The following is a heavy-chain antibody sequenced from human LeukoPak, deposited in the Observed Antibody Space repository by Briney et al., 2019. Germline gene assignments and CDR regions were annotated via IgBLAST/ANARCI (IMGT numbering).Heavy chain of an antibody. J-gene: IGHJ4*02. D-gene: IGHD3-22*01. CDR2: LSLDGSNK. Sequence: PGGSLRLSCAVSGFTFSSHAMHWVRQAPGKGLEWVAALSLDGSNKYYADSVKGRFIISRDNSKNTLYLQMNSLRAEDTAVYYCAKAGPGGFFTMIVVVRIHFDYWGQGTLVTVSS. V-gene: IGHV3-30*04. CDR3: AKAGPGGFFTMIVVVRIHFDY. CDR1: GFTFSSHA.